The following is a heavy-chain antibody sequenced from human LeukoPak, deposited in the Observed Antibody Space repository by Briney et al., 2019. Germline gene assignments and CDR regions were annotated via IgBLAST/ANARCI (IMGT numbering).Heavy chain of an antibody. D-gene: IGHD3-9*01. CDR1: GFTFSSYE. Sequence: GGSLRLSCAASGFTFSSYEMNWVRQAPGKGLEWVSAISGSGGSTYYADSVKGRFTISRDNSKNTLYLQMNSLRAEDTAVYYCAKVRDAYYDILTGYYTGYYYMDVWGKGTTVTISS. J-gene: IGHJ6*03. V-gene: IGHV3-23*01. CDR3: AKVRDAYYDILTGYYTGYYYMDV. CDR2: ISGSGGST.